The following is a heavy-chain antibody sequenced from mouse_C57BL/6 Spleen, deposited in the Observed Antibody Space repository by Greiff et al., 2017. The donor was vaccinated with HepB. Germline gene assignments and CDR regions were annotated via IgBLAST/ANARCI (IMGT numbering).Heavy chain of an antibody. CDR3: TREGGKKSYFDY. CDR1: GFTFSSYA. J-gene: IGHJ2*01. CDR2: ISSGGDYL. V-gene: IGHV5-9-1*02. Sequence: EVKLQESGEGLVKPGGSLKLSCAASGFTFSSYAMSWVRQTPEKRLEWVAYISSGGDYLYYADTVKGRFTISRDNARNTLYLQMSSLKSEDTAMYYCTREGGKKSYFDYWGQGTTLTVSS.